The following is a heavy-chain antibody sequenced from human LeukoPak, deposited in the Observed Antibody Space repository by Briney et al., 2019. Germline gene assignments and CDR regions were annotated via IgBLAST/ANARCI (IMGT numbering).Heavy chain of an antibody. D-gene: IGHD6-13*01. CDR1: GFTFTSSA. CDR3: AASLPGYSSSWWYYFDY. J-gene: IGHJ4*02. CDR2: IVVGSGNT. Sequence: GTSVKVSCKASGFTFTSSAMQWVRQARGQRLEWIGWIVVGSGNTNYAQKFQERVTITRDMSTSTAYTELSSLRSEDTAVYYCAASLPGYSSSWWYYFDYWGQGTLVTVSS. V-gene: IGHV1-58*02.